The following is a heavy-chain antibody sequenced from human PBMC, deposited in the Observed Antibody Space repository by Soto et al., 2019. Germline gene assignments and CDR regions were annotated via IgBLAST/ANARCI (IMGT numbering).Heavy chain of an antibody. V-gene: IGHV1-69*13. CDR1: GGTFSSYA. Sequence: SVKVSCKASGGTFSSYAISWVRQAPGQGLEWMGGIIPIFGTANYAQKFQGRVTITADESTSTAYMELSSLRSEDTAVYYCGSNYDILTGYYSLDYWGQGTLVTVSS. CDR3: GSNYDILTGYYSLDY. J-gene: IGHJ4*02. D-gene: IGHD3-9*01. CDR2: IIPIFGTA.